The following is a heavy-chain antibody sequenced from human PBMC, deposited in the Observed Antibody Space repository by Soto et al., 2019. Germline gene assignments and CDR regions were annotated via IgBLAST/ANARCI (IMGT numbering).Heavy chain of an antibody. CDR2: IYPGDSDT. CDR1: GYSFTSYL. J-gene: IGHJ4*02. D-gene: IGHD4-4*01. V-gene: IGHV5-51*01. CDR3: ARISPYSNYYFDS. Sequence: GESLKISCKGSGYSFTSYLICWVRQMPGKGLEWMGIIYPGDSDTSYSPSLQGQVTISADKSISTAYLRWSSLKASDTAMYYCARISPYSNYYFDSLGQRTLITVSS.